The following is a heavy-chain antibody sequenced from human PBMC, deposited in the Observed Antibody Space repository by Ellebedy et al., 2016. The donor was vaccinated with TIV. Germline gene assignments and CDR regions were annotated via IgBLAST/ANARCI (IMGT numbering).Heavy chain of an antibody. CDR3: ARGTSSPRNYYGMDV. J-gene: IGHJ6*02. V-gene: IGHV3-7*04. CDR2: IKQDGSEK. CDR1: GFTFSSYW. Sequence: GGSLRLXXAASGFTFSSYWMTWVRQAPGKGLEWVANIKQDGSEKNYVDSVKGRFTISRDNAKNSLYLQMNNLRAEDTAVYYSARGTSSPRNYYGMDVWGQGTTVTVSS. D-gene: IGHD2-2*01.